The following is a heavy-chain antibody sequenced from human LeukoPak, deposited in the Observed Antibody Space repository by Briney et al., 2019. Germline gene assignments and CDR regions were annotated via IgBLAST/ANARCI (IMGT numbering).Heavy chain of an antibody. CDR1: GFTFSSYA. CDR3: AKDAYYDILTGYYTLFDY. CDR2: ISGSGGST. D-gene: IGHD3-9*01. V-gene: IGHV3-23*01. J-gene: IGHJ4*02. Sequence: PGGSLRLSCAASGFTFSSYAMSCVRQAPGKGLEWVSAISGSGGSTYYADSVKGRFTISRDNSKNTLYLQMNSLRAEDTAVYYCAKDAYYDILTGYYTLFDYWGQGTLVTVSS.